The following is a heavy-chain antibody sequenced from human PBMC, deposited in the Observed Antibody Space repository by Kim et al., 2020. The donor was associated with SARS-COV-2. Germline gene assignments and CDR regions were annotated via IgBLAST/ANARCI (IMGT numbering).Heavy chain of an antibody. CDR2: NK. Sequence: NKYYADSVKGRFTISRDNSKNTLYLQMNSLRAEDTAVYYCARHSTYGMDVWGQGTTVTVSS. V-gene: IGHV3-33*01. J-gene: IGHJ6*02. CDR3: ARHSTYGMDV. D-gene: IGHD1-1*01.